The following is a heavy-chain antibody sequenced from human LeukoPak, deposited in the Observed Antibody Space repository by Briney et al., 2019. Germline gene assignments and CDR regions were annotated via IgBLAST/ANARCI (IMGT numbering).Heavy chain of an antibody. Sequence: GGSLRLSCAASGFTFSSYSMNWVRQAPGKGLEWVSSTSSSSSYIYYADSVKGRFTISRDNAKNSLYLQMNSLRAEDTAVYYCARVGSLIVGATSWFDYWGQGTLVTVSS. CDR3: ARVGSLIVGATSWFDY. V-gene: IGHV3-21*01. D-gene: IGHD1-26*01. J-gene: IGHJ4*02. CDR1: GFTFSSYS. CDR2: TSSSSSYI.